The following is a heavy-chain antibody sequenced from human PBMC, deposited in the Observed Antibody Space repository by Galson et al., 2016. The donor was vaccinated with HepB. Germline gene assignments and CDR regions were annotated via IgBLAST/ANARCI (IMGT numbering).Heavy chain of an antibody. CDR2: ISGSGGST. CDR3: AKSISMIVVVNFDY. V-gene: IGHV3-23*01. J-gene: IGHJ4*02. Sequence: SLRLSCAASGFTFRNYAMSWVRQAPGKGLEWVPGISGSGGSTYYADSVKGRFTISRDNSKNTLYLQMNSLRAEDTAVYYCAKSISMIVVVNFDYWGQGTLVPVSS. CDR1: GFTFRNYA. D-gene: IGHD3-22*01.